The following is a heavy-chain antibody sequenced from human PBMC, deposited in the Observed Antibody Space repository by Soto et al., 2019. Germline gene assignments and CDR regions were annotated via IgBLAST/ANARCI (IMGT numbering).Heavy chain of an antibody. Sequence: QVQLQESGPGLVKPSQTLSLTCTVSGGSISSGDYYWSWIRQPPGKGLEWIGYIYYSGSTYYNPSLKSRVTISVDTSKNQFSLKLSSVTAADTAVYYCARGATVTTGGDYGMDVWGQGTTVTVSS. CDR2: IYYSGST. CDR1: GGSISSGDYY. J-gene: IGHJ6*02. V-gene: IGHV4-30-4*01. CDR3: ARGATVTTGGDYGMDV. D-gene: IGHD4-4*01.